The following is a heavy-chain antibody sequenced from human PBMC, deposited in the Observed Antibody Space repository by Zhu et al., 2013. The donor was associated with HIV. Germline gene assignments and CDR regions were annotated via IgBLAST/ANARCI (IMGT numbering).Heavy chain of an antibody. CDR2: INPNSGGT. J-gene: IGHJ6*02. Sequence: QVQLVQFGAEVKKPGASVKVSCKASGYSFTGYYMHWVRQAPGQGLEWMGWINPNSGGTNYAQKFQGRVTMTRDTSISTAYMELSRLRSDDTAVYYCARVPWAVRDGDFWSNSHYYYYGMDVWGQGTTVTVSS. CDR3: ARVPWAVRDGDFWSNSHYYYYGMDV. D-gene: IGHD3-3*01. CDR1: GYSFTGYY. V-gene: IGHV1-2*02.